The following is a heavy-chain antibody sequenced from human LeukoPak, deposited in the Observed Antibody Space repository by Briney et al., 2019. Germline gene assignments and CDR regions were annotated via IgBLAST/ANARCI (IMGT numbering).Heavy chain of an antibody. Sequence: GESLKISCKGSGYSFTSHWIAWVRQMPGKGLEWMGIIYPDDSDTRYSPSFQGQVTISADKSINTAYLQWSSLKASDTAMFYCARGQTRYYYGSGSYYPYDYWGQGTLVTVSS. CDR2: IYPDDSDT. J-gene: IGHJ4*02. V-gene: IGHV5-51*01. D-gene: IGHD3-10*01. CDR3: ARGQTRYYYGSGSYYPYDY. CDR1: GYSFTSHW.